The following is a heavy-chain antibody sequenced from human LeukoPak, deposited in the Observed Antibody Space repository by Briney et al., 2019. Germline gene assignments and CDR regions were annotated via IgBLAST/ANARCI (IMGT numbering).Heavy chain of an antibody. J-gene: IGHJ4*02. Sequence: PGGSLRLSCAASGFTFSSSAMSWVRQAPGKGLEWVSGISGRDGSTYYADSVKGRFTISRDNSKNTLYLQMNSLRAEDTAVYYCARRMTTVTGPLDYWGQGTLVTVSS. CDR3: ARRMTTVTGPLDY. CDR2: ISGRDGST. D-gene: IGHD4-17*01. V-gene: IGHV3-23*01. CDR1: GFTFSSSA.